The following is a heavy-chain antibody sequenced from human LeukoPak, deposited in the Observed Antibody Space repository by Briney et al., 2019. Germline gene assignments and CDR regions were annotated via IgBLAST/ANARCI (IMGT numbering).Heavy chain of an antibody. D-gene: IGHD1-26*01. CDR2: ISYDGSNK. CDR1: GFTFSSYG. Sequence: GGPLRLSCAASGFTFSSYGMHWVRQAPGKGLEWVAVISYDGSNKYYADSVKGRFTISRDNSKNTLYLQMNSLRAEDTAVYYCAKKVQWELEEINDYWGQGTLVTVSS. CDR3: AKKVQWELEEINDY. V-gene: IGHV3-30*18. J-gene: IGHJ4*02.